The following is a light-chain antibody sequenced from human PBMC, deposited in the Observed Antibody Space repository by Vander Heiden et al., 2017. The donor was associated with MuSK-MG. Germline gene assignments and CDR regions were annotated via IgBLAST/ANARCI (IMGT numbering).Light chain of an antibody. CDR2: AAS. CDR3: QWSEGTRTT. V-gene: IGKV1-39*01. CDR1: QSISSY. J-gene: IGKJ4*01. Sequence: DIQMTQSPSSLSASVGDRVTITCRASQSISSYLNWYQQKPGKAPKLLIYAASSLQSAVPSTFSGSGSGTDFTLTISRLQLEDFATYYCQWSEGTRTTFGGGTKVEIK.